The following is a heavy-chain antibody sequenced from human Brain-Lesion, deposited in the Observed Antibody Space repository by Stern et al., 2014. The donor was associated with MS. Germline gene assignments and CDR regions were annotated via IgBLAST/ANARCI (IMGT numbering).Heavy chain of an antibody. D-gene: IGHD5-18*01. J-gene: IGHJ4*02. CDR2: IYARGST. CDR1: GGSISSGSYY. Sequence: QVQLVESGPGLVKPSQTLFLTCSVSGGSISSGSYYWNWIRQPAGKGLEWIGRIYARGSTNCSPSLKSRVFISGDTSKNQFSLKLGSVTAADAAMYYCVRETGGYTYGDTDFFDFWGQGTLVTVSS. V-gene: IGHV4-61*02. CDR3: VRETGGYTYGDTDFFDF.